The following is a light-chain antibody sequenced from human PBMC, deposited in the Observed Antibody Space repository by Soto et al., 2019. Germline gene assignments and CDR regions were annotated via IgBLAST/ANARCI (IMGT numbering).Light chain of an antibody. J-gene: IGKJ1*01. V-gene: IGKV3-20*01. CDR2: GAS. Sequence: EIVLTQSPGTLSLSPGERATLSCRASQSVSSSYLAWYQQKPGQAPRLLIYGASSRATGIPDRFSGSGSGTDFTLTISRLEPEDFAVYYCQQYGSSSGTVGQGTKVDSK. CDR3: QQYGSSSGT. CDR1: QSVSSSY.